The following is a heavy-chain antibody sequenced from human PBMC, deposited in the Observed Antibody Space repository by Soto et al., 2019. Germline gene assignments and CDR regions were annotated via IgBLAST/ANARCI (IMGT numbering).Heavy chain of an antibody. CDR1: GGSISSGGYY. D-gene: IGHD3-22*01. CDR2: IYYSGST. J-gene: IGHJ6*02. Sequence: PSETLSLTCTASGGSISSGGYYWSWIRQHPGKGLEWIGYIYYSGSTYYNPSLKSRVTISVDTSKNQFSLKLSSVTAADTAVYYCTSCYYDSSGYFSRYYYYGMDVWGQGTTVTVSS. V-gene: IGHV4-31*03. CDR3: TSCYYDSSGYFSRYYYYGMDV.